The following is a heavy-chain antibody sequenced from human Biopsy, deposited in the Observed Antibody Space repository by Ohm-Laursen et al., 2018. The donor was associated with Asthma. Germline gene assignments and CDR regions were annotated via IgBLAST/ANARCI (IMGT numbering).Heavy chain of an antibody. CDR2: ISWNSATI. CDR3: AKVRSDWVITESFDY. J-gene: IGHJ4*02. V-gene: IGHV3-9*01. CDR1: GFKFDGYT. Sequence: SLRLSCAASGFKFDGYTMHWVRQAPGKGLEWVSGISWNSATIGYADSVEGRFTISRDNAKNSVLLHMDSLRPEDTAFYYCAKVRSDWVITESFDYWGQGVLVTVSS. D-gene: IGHD3-22*01.